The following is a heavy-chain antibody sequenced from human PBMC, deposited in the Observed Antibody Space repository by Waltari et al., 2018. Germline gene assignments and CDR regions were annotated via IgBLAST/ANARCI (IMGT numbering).Heavy chain of an antibody. CDR1: GFTFSDYP. J-gene: IGHJ4*02. Sequence: DVRLVESGVSLVQPGRSLRLACPTSGFTFSDYPLSWVRQAPGKGLEWVGFIRINAYGGTTEYAASVKGRFTISRDDSNSIAYLQMNSLRTEDTAVYYCSRLGGATFDFDYWGQGTLVTVSS. CDR2: IRINAYGGTT. V-gene: IGHV3-49*04. D-gene: IGHD1-26*01. CDR3: SRLGGATFDFDY.